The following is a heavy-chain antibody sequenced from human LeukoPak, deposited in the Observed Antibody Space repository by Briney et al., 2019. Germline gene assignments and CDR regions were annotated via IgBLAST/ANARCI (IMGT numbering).Heavy chain of an antibody. CDR3: AAEYCASSSCRFDS. Sequence: SETLSLTCTVSNGSISNYYWSWIRQSPGKGPEWIGYIYNSGSTNYNPSLKSRVTISLDTSKKQFSLKLTSVTAADTAIYYCAAEYCASSSCRFDSWGQGTLVTVSS. D-gene: IGHD2-2*01. V-gene: IGHV4-59*13. CDR1: NGSISNYY. J-gene: IGHJ4*02. CDR2: IYNSGST.